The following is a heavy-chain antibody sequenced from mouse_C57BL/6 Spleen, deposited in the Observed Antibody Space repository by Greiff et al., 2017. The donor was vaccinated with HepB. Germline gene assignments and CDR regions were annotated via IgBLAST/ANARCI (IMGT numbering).Heavy chain of an antibody. D-gene: IGHD1-1*01. CDR1: GFTFSSYT. CDR3: ARLSYYGSSDIDLDY. J-gene: IGHJ2*01. Sequence: DVMLVESGGGLVKPGGSLKLSCAASGFTFSSYTMSWVRQTPEKRLEWVATISGGGGNTYYPDSVKGRFTISRDNAKNTLYLQMSSLRSEDTALYYCARLSYYGSSDIDLDYWGQGTTLTVSS. V-gene: IGHV5-9*01. CDR2: ISGGGGNT.